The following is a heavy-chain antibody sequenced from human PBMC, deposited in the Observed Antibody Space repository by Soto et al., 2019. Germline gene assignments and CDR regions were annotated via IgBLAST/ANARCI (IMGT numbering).Heavy chain of an antibody. Sequence: QVQLVESGGGVVQPGRSLRLSCAASGFTFSSYAIHWVRQAPGKGLEWVAVISFDGSNKYYADSVKGRFTISRDNSKNTLYLQINSLRAEDTAVYYCAKEVLIYCSGGSCYSGIDYWGQGTLVTVSS. CDR3: AKEVLIYCSGGSCYSGIDY. D-gene: IGHD2-15*01. CDR1: GFTFSSYA. J-gene: IGHJ4*02. CDR2: ISFDGSNK. V-gene: IGHV3-30*18.